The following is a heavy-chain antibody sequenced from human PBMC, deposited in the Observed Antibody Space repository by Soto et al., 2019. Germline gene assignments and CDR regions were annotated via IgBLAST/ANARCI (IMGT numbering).Heavy chain of an antibody. J-gene: IGHJ6*02. Sequence: ASVKVSCKASGGTFSSYAISWVRQAPGQGLEWMGGIIPIFGTANYAQKFQGRVTITADESTSTAYMELSSLRSEDTAVYYCASDSGTLAYCGGDCYSNYYYGMDVWGQGTTVTVSS. CDR1: GGTFSSYA. CDR3: ASDSGTLAYCGGDCYSNYYYGMDV. V-gene: IGHV1-69*13. CDR2: IIPIFGTA. D-gene: IGHD2-21*02.